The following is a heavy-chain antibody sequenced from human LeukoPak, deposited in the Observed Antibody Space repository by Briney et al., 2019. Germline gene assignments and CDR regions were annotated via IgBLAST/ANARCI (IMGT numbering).Heavy chain of an antibody. CDR1: GGSISSYY. D-gene: IGHD6-6*01. J-gene: IGHJ4*02. CDR2: IYYTGST. Sequence: KPSETLSLTCTVSGGSISSYYWSWIRQPPGKGLDWIGYIYYTGSTNYNPSLTSRVNISVDTSKNQFSLNLTSVTAADTAVYYCARWGSIAVARFDYWGQGTLVTVSS. CDR3: ARWGSIAVARFDY. V-gene: IGHV4-59*01.